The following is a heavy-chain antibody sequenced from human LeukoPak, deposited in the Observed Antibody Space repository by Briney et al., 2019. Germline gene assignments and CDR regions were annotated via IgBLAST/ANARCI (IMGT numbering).Heavy chain of an antibody. CDR1: GGSISSGDYY. Sequence: SETLSLTCTVSGGSISSGDYYWSWIRQPPGKGLEWIGYIYYSGSTYYNPSLKSRVTISVDTSKNQFSLKLSSVTAADAAVYYCARGHYGSGSYYSRGGYFDYWGQGTLVTVSS. V-gene: IGHV4-30-4*08. CDR2: IYYSGST. CDR3: ARGHYGSGSYYSRGGYFDY. J-gene: IGHJ4*02. D-gene: IGHD3-10*01.